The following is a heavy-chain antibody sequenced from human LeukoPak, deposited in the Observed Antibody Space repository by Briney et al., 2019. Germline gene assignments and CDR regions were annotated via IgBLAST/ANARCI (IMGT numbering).Heavy chain of an antibody. J-gene: IGHJ4*02. V-gene: IGHV3-30*03. Sequence: YPGGSLRLSCAASGFTFSSYGMHWVRQAPGKGLEWVAVISYDGSNKYYADSVKGRFTISRDNSKNTLYLQMNSLRAEDTAVYYCARDQGYSSSWTLDYWGQGTLVTVSS. D-gene: IGHD6-13*01. CDR2: ISYDGSNK. CDR1: GFTFSSYG. CDR3: ARDQGYSSSWTLDY.